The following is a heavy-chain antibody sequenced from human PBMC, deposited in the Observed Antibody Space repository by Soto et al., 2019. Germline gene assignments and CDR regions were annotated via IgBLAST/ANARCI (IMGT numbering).Heavy chain of an antibody. Sequence: SETLSLTCAVSGGSISSGGYSWSWIRQPPGKGLEWIGYIYHSGSTYYNPSLKSRVTISVDTSKNQFSLKLSSVTAADTAVYYCARDRGRGAVAGTYNWFDPWGQGTLVTVSS. CDR2: IYHSGST. D-gene: IGHD6-19*01. CDR3: ARDRGRGAVAGTYNWFDP. CDR1: GGSISSGGYS. V-gene: IGHV4-30-2*01. J-gene: IGHJ5*02.